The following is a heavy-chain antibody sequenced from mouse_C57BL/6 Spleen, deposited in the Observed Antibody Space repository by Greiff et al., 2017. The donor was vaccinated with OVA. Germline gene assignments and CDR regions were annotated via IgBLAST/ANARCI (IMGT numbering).Heavy chain of an antibody. V-gene: IGHV1-55*01. CDR3: AHYDYYYAMDY. CDR1: GYTFTSYW. CDR2: IYPGSGST. J-gene: IGHJ4*01. Sequence: QVQLQQPGAELVKPGASVKMSCKASGYTFTSYWITWVKQRPGQGLEWIGDIYPGSGSTNYNEKFKSKATLTVDTSSSTAYMQLSSLTSEDAAVYYGAHYDYYYAMDYWGQGTSVTVSS. D-gene: IGHD2-4*01.